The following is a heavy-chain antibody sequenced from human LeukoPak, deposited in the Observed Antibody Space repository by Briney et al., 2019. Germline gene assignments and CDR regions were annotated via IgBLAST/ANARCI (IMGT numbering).Heavy chain of an antibody. Sequence: GGSLRLSCVASGFSFSYGMHWVRQAPGKGLEWLTFIHYDESNEYYGDSVKGRFTISRDYSKNTLYLQMNSLRAEDTAVYFCAKGESSSSGYYYYMDVWGKGTTVTVSS. D-gene: IGHD6-6*01. J-gene: IGHJ6*03. CDR1: GFSFSYG. CDR2: IHYDESNE. CDR3: AKGESSSSGYYYYMDV. V-gene: IGHV3-30*02.